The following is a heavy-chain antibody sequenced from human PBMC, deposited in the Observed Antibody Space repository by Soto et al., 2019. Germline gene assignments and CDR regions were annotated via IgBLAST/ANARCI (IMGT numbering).Heavy chain of an antibody. J-gene: IGHJ4*02. D-gene: IGHD1-1*01. CDR1: GYTFTSYA. CDR3: ARAHNRNRQFDY. CDR2: INAGNGNT. V-gene: IGHV1-3*01. Sequence: ASVKVSCKASGYTFTSYAMHWVRQAPGQRLEWMGWINAGNGNTKYSQKFQGRVTITRDTSASTAYMELSSLRSEDTAVYYCARAHNRNRQFDYWGQGTLVTVSS.